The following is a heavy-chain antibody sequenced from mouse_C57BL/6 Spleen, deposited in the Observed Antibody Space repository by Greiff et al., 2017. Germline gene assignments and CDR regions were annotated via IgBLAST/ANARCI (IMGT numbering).Heavy chain of an antibody. D-gene: IGHD2-1*01. CDR1: GYAFSSYW. J-gene: IGHJ2*01. CDR3: ARWPLLLYYFDY. Sequence: QVQLKQSGAELVKPGASVKISCKASGYAFSSYWMNWVKQRPGKGLEWIGQIYPGDGDTNYNGKFKGKATLTADKSSSTAYMQLSSLTSEDSAVYFCARWPLLLYYFDYWGQGTTLTVSS. V-gene: IGHV1-80*01. CDR2: IYPGDGDT.